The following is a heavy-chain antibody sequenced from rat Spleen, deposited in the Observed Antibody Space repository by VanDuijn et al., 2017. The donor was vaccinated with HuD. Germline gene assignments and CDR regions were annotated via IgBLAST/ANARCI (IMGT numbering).Heavy chain of an antibody. J-gene: IGHJ2*01. Sequence: EVQLAESGGGLVQPGRSMKLSCTALGFTFSNYYMAWVRQAPTKGLEWVASISNGGGNTYYRDSVKGRFTISRDNAKSTLYLQMDSLRSEDTATYYCARRTYGDYWGQGVMVTVSS. CDR3: ARRTYGDY. CDR2: ISNGGGNT. CDR1: GFTFSNYY. D-gene: IGHD1-11*01. V-gene: IGHV5-25*01.